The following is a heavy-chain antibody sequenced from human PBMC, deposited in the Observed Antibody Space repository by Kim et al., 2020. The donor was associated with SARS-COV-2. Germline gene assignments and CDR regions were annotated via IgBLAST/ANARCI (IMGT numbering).Heavy chain of an antibody. CDR3: ARTLGSSYYFDY. J-gene: IGHJ4*02. CDR2: IYHSGST. D-gene: IGHD6-6*01. Sequence: SETLSLTCTVSGYSISSGYYWGWIRQPPGKGLEWIGSIYHSGSTYYNPSLKSRVTISVDTSKNQFSLKLSSVTAADTAVYYCARTLGSSYYFDYWGQGT. V-gene: IGHV4-38-2*02. CDR1: GYSISSGYY.